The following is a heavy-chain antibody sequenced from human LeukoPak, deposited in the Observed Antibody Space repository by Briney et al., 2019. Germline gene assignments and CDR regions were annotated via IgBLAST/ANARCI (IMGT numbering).Heavy chain of an antibody. V-gene: IGHV7-4-1*02. D-gene: IGHD3-22*01. CDR3: ARVPYYYDSSGYFS. J-gene: IGHJ3*01. CDR1: GYTFTSYA. Sequence: ASVKVSCKASGYTFTSYAMNWVRQAPGQGLEWMGWINTNTGNPTYAQGFTGRFVFSLDTSVSTAYLQISSLKAEDTAVYYCARVPYYYDSSGYFSWGQGTMVTVSS. CDR2: INTNTGNP.